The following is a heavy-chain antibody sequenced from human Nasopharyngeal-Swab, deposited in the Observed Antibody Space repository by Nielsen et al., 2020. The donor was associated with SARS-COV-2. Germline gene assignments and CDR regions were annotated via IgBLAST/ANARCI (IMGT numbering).Heavy chain of an antibody. CDR3: ARTDGYTLNNAFDI. J-gene: IGHJ3*02. CDR1: GFTFSSYW. CDR2: ISWNSGSI. V-gene: IGHV3-74*01. Sequence: GGSLRLSCAASGFTFSSYWMHWVRQAPGKGLEWVSGISWNSGSIGYADSVKGRFTISRDNAKNSLYLQMNSLRAEDTAVYYCARTDGYTLNNAFDIWGQGTMVTVSS. D-gene: IGHD5-24*01.